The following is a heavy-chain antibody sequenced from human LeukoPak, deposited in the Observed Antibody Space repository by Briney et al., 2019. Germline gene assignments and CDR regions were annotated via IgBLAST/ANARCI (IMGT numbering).Heavy chain of an antibody. Sequence: PGGSLRLSCAASGFTFSNAWMSWVRQAPGKGLEWVGRIKSKTDGGTTDYAAPVKGRFTISRDDSKNTLYLQMNSLKTEDTAVYYCTTDLYYDILTGYRYYLDYWGQGTLVTVSS. CDR1: GFTFSNAW. D-gene: IGHD3-9*01. CDR3: TTDLYYDILTGYRYYLDY. J-gene: IGHJ4*02. CDR2: IKSKTDGGTT. V-gene: IGHV3-15*01.